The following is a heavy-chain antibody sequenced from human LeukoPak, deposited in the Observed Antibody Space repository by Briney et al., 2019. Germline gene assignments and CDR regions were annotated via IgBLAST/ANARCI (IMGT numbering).Heavy chain of an antibody. CDR1: GLTVSSYG. CDR3: AKDAGHGKIDYYYYGMDV. J-gene: IGHJ6*02. Sequence: GGSLRLSCAVSGLTVSSYGMHWVRQAPGKGLEWVAVISYDGSSEYYADFVKGRFTISRDNSKNTLYLQMNSLRAEDTAVYYCAKDAGHGKIDYYYYGMDVWGQGTTVTVSS. V-gene: IGHV3-30*18. CDR2: ISYDGSSE. D-gene: IGHD5-24*01.